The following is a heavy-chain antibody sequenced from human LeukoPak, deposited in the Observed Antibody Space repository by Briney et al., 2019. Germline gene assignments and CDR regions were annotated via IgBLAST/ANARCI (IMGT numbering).Heavy chain of an antibody. CDR1: GGSISSGGYS. Sequence: PSETLSLTCAVSGGSISSGGYSWSWIRQPPGKGLEWIGYIYHSGSTYYNPSLKSRVTISVDRSKNQFSLKLSSVTAADTAVYYCAREWRSGSGSYKGLRGMDVWGQGTTVTVSS. J-gene: IGHJ6*02. V-gene: IGHV4-30-2*01. D-gene: IGHD3-10*01. CDR2: IYHSGST. CDR3: AREWRSGSGSYKGLRGMDV.